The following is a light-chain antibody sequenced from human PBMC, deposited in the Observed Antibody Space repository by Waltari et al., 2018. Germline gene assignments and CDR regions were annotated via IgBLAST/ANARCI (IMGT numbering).Light chain of an antibody. CDR1: SGDFSGYAY. CDR2: DVG. J-gene: IGLJ3*02. CDR3: SSFTTDRTWV. V-gene: IGLV2-14*03. Sequence: QSALTQPASVSGSPGQSITIPCSGSSGDFSGYAYVSWYQQPPPKAPRVIVYDVGKRPPGMSTRFSGSKSGNTASLTISGLQAEDEATYFCSSFTTDRTWVFGGGTKVIV.